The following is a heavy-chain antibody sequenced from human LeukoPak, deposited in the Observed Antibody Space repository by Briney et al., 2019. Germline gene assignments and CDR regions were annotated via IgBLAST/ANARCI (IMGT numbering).Heavy chain of an antibody. V-gene: IGHV3-73*01. CDR1: GFIFNHAW. CDR3: TRLEEQPLVRSSFDY. J-gene: IGHJ4*02. Sequence: GGSLRLSCAASGFIFNHAWMSWVRQAPGKGLEWVGRIRDKANSYATAYAASVRGRFTISRDDSENTAYLQMNSLQSEDTAVYYCTRLEEQPLVRSSFDYWGQGTLVTVSS. D-gene: IGHD6-13*01. CDR2: IRDKANSYAT.